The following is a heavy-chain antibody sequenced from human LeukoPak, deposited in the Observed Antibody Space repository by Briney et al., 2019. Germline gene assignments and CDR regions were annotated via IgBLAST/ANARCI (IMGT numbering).Heavy chain of an antibody. Sequence: PSETLSLTCAVSGGSISSSNWWSWVRQPPGKGLEWIGEIYHSGSTNYNPSLKSRVTISVDKSKNQFSLKLSSVTAADTAVYFCVRARAGSGSWERWFDPWGQGTLVTVSS. CDR3: VRARAGSGSWERWFDP. D-gene: IGHD3-10*01. CDR2: IYHSGST. V-gene: IGHV4-4*02. CDR1: GGSISSSNW. J-gene: IGHJ5*02.